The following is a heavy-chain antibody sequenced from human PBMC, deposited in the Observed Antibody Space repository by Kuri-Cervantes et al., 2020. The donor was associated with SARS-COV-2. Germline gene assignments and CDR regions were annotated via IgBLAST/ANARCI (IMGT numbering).Heavy chain of an antibody. CDR1: GYTFTSYG. V-gene: IGHV1-18*01. CDR2: ISAYNGNT. J-gene: IGHJ4*02. CDR3: ATTGIAVAGRAVSDY. D-gene: IGHD6-19*01. Sequence: ASVKVSCRASGYTFTSYGISWVRQAPGQGLEWMGWISAYNGNTNYTQKLQGRVTMTTDTSTSTAYMELRSLRSDDTAVYYCATTGIAVAGRAVSDYWGQGTLVTVSS.